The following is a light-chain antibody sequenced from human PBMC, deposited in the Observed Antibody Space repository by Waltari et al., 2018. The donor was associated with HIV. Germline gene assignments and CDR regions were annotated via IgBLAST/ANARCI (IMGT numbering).Light chain of an antibody. Sequence: QSVLTQPPSVSGAPGQTVTLPLTGGSSTIGAGSDHHCYQQLPESAPTLLIYGNTIRPSGVPDRFSGSKSGTSASLAITGLQAEDESDYYCQSYDSSLSGEVFGGGTKLTVL. J-gene: IGLJ2*01. CDR2: GNT. CDR1: SSTIGAGSD. CDR3: QSYDSSLSGEV. V-gene: IGLV1-40*01.